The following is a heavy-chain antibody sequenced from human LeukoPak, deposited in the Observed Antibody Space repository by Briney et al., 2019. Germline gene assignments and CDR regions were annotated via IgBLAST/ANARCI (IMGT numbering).Heavy chain of an antibody. Sequence: SSETLSLTCTVSGGSISSYYWSWIRQPAGKGLEWIGRIYTSGSTNYNPSLKSRVTISVDTSKNQFSLKLSSVTAADTAVYYCARGYYDYVWGSRGGFDYWGQGTLVTVSS. V-gene: IGHV4-4*07. D-gene: IGHD3-16*01. J-gene: IGHJ4*02. CDR3: ARGYYDYVWGSRGGFDY. CDR2: IYTSGST. CDR1: GGSISSYY.